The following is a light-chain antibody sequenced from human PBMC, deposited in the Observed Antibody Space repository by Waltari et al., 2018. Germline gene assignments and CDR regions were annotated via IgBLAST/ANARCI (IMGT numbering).Light chain of an antibody. CDR1: SSDVGGYNY. J-gene: IGLJ2*01. CDR2: EVS. CDR3: SSYTSSSTVV. Sequence: QSALTQPASVSGSPGQSITISCTGTSSDVGGYNYVSWYQQHPGKAPKLMIYEVSNRPSVRSNPFSGSKSATTASLTISGLQAEDEADYYCSSYTSSSTVVFGGGTKLTVL. V-gene: IGLV2-14*01.